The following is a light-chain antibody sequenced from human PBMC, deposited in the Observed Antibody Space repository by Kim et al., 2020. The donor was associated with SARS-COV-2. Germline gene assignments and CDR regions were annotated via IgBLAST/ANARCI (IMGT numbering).Light chain of an antibody. CDR1: KLGDKY. Sequence: SSELTQPPSVSVSPGQTASITCAGDKLGDKYICWYQQKPGQSPVLVIYQDSKRPLGVPERFSGSNSGNTATLTISGTQPMDEADYYCQAWDSGTVIFGGGTQLTVL. J-gene: IGLJ2*01. CDR2: QDS. CDR3: QAWDSGTVI. V-gene: IGLV3-1*01.